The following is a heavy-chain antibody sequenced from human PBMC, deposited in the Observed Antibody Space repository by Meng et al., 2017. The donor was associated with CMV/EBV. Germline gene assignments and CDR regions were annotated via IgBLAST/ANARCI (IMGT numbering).Heavy chain of an antibody. CDR2: IYYSGST. Sequence: SCTVSGGSISSYYWSWIRQPPGKGLEWIGYIYYSGSTNYNPSLKSRVTISVDTSKNQFSLKLSSVTAADTAVYYCARDVTIFGTRRGMDVWGQGTTVTVSS. J-gene: IGHJ6*02. V-gene: IGHV4-59*01. CDR3: ARDVTIFGTRRGMDV. D-gene: IGHD3-3*01. CDR1: GGSISSYY.